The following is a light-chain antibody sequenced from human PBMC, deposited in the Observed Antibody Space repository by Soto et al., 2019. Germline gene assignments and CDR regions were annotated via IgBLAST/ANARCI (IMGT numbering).Light chain of an antibody. J-gene: IGKJ2*01. Sequence: EIVLTQSPGTLSLSPGDRATLSCRASQSVSSSDLAWYQQKPGQAPRLLIYGASTRATGIPDRFSGSESGTDFTLTISRLESEDFAVYYCQQYGGSPLYTFGQGAKLEIK. CDR1: QSVSSSD. V-gene: IGKV3-20*01. CDR3: QQYGGSPLYT. CDR2: GAS.